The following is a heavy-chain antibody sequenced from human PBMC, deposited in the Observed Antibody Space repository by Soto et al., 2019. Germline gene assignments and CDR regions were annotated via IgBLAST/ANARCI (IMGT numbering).Heavy chain of an antibody. CDR2: ISAYNGNT. J-gene: IGHJ3*02. CDR3: ASDLDYDDSSCYYPMDAFEI. D-gene: IGHD3-22*01. V-gene: IGHV1-18*01. CDR1: GYTFTSYG. Sequence: QVQLVQSGAEVKKPGASVKVSCKASGYTFTSYGISWVRQAPGHGLEWMGWISAYNGNTNYAQKLQGRVIMTTVTSTSAAYRELRSLRSDDTAVYYCASDLDYDDSSCYYPMDAFEIWGQCTMVTVSS.